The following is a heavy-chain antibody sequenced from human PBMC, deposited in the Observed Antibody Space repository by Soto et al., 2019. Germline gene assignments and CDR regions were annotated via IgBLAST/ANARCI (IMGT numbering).Heavy chain of an antibody. CDR2: ISGYTGNA. CDR1: GNIVTNYG. V-gene: IGHV1-18*01. D-gene: IGHD3-10*01. Sequence: QVRLVQSGAEVSEPGATVKVSCKALGNIVTNYGINWVRQAPGQGLEWMGCISGYTGNAHYSPKVQGRVIMTTDTSTATAYMVVSSLTSDDTALYYCATGGGALDIWGQGTMVSVSS. CDR3: ATGGGALDI. J-gene: IGHJ3*02.